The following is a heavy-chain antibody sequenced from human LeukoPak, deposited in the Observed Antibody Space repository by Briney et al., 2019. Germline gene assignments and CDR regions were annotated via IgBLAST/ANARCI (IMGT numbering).Heavy chain of an antibody. CDR1: GYSISSGYY. D-gene: IGHD2-21*01. J-gene: IGHJ4*02. CDR2: TYHSGST. CDR3: ARRDCGGDCSYDY. Sequence: SETLSLTCAVSGYSISSGYYWGWIRQPPGKGLEWIGSTYHSGSTYYNPSLKSRVTISVDTSKNQFSLKLSSVTAADTAVYYCARRDCGGDCSYDYWGQGTLVTVSS. V-gene: IGHV4-38-2*01.